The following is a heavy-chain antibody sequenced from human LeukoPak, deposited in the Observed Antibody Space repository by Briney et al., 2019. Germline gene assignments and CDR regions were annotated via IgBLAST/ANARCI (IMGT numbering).Heavy chain of an antibody. J-gene: IGHJ4*02. Sequence: ASVKLSCKASGYTFTSYDINWVRQATGQGLEWMGWLNPNSGNTGYEQKFQGRVTMTRNTSISTAYMELSSLRSEDTAVYYCARGVVRAAMTEFDYWGQGTLVTVSS. D-gene: IGHD2-2*01. CDR2: LNPNSGNT. V-gene: IGHV1-8*01. CDR1: GYTFTSYD. CDR3: ARGVVRAAMTEFDY.